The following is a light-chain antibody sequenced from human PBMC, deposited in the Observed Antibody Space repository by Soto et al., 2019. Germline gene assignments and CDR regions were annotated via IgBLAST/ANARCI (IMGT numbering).Light chain of an antibody. J-gene: IGKJ1*01. Sequence: DIVMTQSPDSLAVSLGERATINCKSSQNNKNYLAWYQQKAGQPPKLLIDWASTRASGVPDRFSGSGSGTDFTLTISSLQAEDVAIYFCRQYYNSWTFGQGTKVDIK. CDR2: WAS. V-gene: IGKV4-1*01. CDR3: RQYYNSWT. CDR1: QNNKNY.